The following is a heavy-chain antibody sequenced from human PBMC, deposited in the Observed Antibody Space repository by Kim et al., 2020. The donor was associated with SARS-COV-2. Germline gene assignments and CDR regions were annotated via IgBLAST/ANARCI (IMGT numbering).Heavy chain of an antibody. CDR2: INHSGST. CDR1: GGSFSGYY. J-gene: IGHJ6*03. V-gene: IGHV4-34*01. Sequence: SETLSLTCAVYGGSFSGYYWSWIRQPPGKGLEWIGEINHSGSTNYNPSLKSRVTISVDTSKNQFSLKLSSVTAADTAVYYCAGEPVAGTEYYYYYYYMDVWGKGTTVTVSS. D-gene: IGHD6-19*01. CDR3: AGEPVAGTEYYYYYYYMDV.